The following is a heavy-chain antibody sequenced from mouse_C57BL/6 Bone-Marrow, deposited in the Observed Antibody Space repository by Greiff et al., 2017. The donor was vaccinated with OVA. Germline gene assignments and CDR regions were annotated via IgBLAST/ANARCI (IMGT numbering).Heavy chain of an antibody. D-gene: IGHD1-1*01. V-gene: IGHV1-50*01. Sequence: QVQLQQPGAELVKPGASVKLSCKASGYTFTSYWMQWVKQRPGQGLEWIGEIDPSDSYTNYNQKFKGKATLTVDTSSSTAYMQLSSLTSEDSAVYYCARERMDYGRIDYWGQGTTLTVSS. CDR3: ARERMDYGRIDY. J-gene: IGHJ2*01. CDR2: IDPSDSYT. CDR1: GYTFTSYW.